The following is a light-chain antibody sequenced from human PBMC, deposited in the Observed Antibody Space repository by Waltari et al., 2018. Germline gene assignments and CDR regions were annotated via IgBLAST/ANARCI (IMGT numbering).Light chain of an antibody. CDR2: KAS. CDR1: QNISSW. V-gene: IGKV1-5*03. CDR3: QQYNSYVT. J-gene: IGKJ1*01. Sequence: DIQMTQSPSTLSASIGDRVTLTCRASQNISSWLAWYRQTPGEAPKLLIYKASILESAVPSRFSGSGSGTEFTLTISSLQPDDFATYYCQQYNSYVTFGQGTKVEVK.